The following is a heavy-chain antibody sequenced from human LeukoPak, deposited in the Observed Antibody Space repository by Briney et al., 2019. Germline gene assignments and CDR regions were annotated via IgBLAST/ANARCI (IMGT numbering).Heavy chain of an antibody. V-gene: IGHV3-53*01. CDR1: GFSVGGQY. CDR2: IYSGGST. J-gene: IGHJ4*02. D-gene: IGHD2-21*01. Sequence: GGSLRLSCAARGFSVGGQYMNWVRQAPGRGLEWVSGIYSGGSTYYADSVRGRFTISRDNSINTLYLQMNSLRAEDSAVYYCASSVYSGSPTKTFDYWGQGTLVTVSS. CDR3: ASSVYSGSPTKTFDY.